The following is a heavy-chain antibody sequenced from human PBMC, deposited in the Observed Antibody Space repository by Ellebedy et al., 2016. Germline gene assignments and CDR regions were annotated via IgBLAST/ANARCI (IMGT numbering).Heavy chain of an antibody. D-gene: IGHD3-22*01. CDR2: ISTSGTTI. CDR1: GFTFSDYY. Sequence: GGSLRLXXVASGFTFSDYYISWIRQAPGKGLECISYISTSGTTIYNADSVKGRFTISRDNAKNSVYLQMYNLRAEDTAMYYCARFSFDTTGFFFGGNDAFDIWGQGTMVTVSP. V-gene: IGHV3-11*01. CDR3: ARFSFDTTGFFFGGNDAFDI. J-gene: IGHJ3*02.